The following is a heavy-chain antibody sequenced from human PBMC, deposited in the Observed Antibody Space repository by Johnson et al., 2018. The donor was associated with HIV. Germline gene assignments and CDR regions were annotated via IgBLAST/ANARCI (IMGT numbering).Heavy chain of an antibody. CDR1: GFTFSSYA. D-gene: IGHD6-13*01. CDR3: ARDKGIAAAATDDAFDI. V-gene: IGHV3-30*14. Sequence: QVQLVESGGGVVQPGRSLRLSCAASGFTFSSYAMHWVRQAPGKGLEWVAVISYDGSNKYYAASVKGRFTISRDNSKNTLYLQMNSLSAGDTAVYYCARDKGIAAAATDDAFDIWGQGTMVTVSS. J-gene: IGHJ3*02. CDR2: ISYDGSNK.